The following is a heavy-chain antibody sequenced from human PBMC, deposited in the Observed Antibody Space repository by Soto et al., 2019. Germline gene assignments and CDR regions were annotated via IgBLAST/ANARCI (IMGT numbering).Heavy chain of an antibody. J-gene: IGHJ4*02. Sequence: SETLSLTCTVSGGSISSYYWSWIRQPPGKGLEWIGYIYYSGSTNYNPSLKSRVTISVDTSKNQFSLKLSSVTAADTAVYYCARGYDFWSGYYFDYWGQGTLVTVS. D-gene: IGHD3-3*01. CDR3: ARGYDFWSGYYFDY. CDR1: GGSISSYY. CDR2: IYYSGST. V-gene: IGHV4-59*01.